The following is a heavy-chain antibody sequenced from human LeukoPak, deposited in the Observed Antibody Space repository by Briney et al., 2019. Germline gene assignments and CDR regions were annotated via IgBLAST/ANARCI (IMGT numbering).Heavy chain of an antibody. CDR1: GGSFSGYY. CDR3: ARGRGDYYDSSGYRYYFDY. D-gene: IGHD3-22*01. V-gene: IGHV4-34*01. Sequence: SETLPLTCAVYGGSFSGYYWSWIRQPPGKGLEWIGEINHSGSTNYNPSLKSRVTISVDTSKNQFSLKLSSVTAADTAVYYCARGRGDYYDSSGYRYYFDYWGQGTLVTASS. J-gene: IGHJ4*02. CDR2: INHSGST.